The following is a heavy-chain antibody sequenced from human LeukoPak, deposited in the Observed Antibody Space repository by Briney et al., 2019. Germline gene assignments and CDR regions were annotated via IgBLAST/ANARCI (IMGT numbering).Heavy chain of an antibody. CDR1: GYTCTIYD. D-gene: IGHD2-2*01. Sequence: ASLKVSCKASGYTCTIYDINWVRQATGQGLERMGWRNPNSGNTGYAQTFQARGIITRNTSISTAYMELSSLRSEDTAVYYCARVPAATHYTYYFDYWGQGTLVTVSS. V-gene: IGHV1-8*03. CDR2: RNPNSGNT. CDR3: ARVPAATHYTYYFDY. J-gene: IGHJ4*02.